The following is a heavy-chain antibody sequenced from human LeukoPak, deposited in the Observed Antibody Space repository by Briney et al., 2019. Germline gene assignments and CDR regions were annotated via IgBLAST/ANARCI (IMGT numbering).Heavy chain of an antibody. CDR1: GFTFSDYW. V-gene: IGHV3-74*01. Sequence: GGSLILSCAASGFTFSDYWMHWVRQAPGKGLVWVLRINTDGSFTRYADSVQGRFTISRDTAKNTLFLQMNSPRAEDTAMYYCAREAKVGGALQYWGQGILVTVSS. CDR2: INTDGSFT. J-gene: IGHJ4*02. D-gene: IGHD1-26*01. CDR3: AREAKVGGALQY.